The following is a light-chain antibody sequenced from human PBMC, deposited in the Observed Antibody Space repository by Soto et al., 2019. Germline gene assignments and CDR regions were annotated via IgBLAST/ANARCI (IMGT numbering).Light chain of an antibody. CDR2: GAS. CDR1: QSVSSSY. J-gene: IGKJ1*01. V-gene: IGKV3-20*01. CDR3: QQYHTSPLT. Sequence: EIVLAQSAGTVSLSPGERATFSCMASQSVSSSYIAWYQQKRGQAPRRLIYGASIRATGIPDRFSGSGSGTDFTLTISRLEPEDFALYYCQQYHTSPLTFGQGTKVDI.